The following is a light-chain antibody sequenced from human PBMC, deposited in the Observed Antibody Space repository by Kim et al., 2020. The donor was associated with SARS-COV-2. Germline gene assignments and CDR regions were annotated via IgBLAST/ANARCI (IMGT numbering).Light chain of an antibody. CDR3: VHYGTNSPKT. J-gene: IGKJ1*01. CDR1: QSISRTY. V-gene: IGKV3-20*01. CDR2: GTS. Sequence: EIVLTQSPGTLSLSPGERATLSCRASQSISRTYLAWYQRKPGQAPRLLIYGTSDRATGIPDRFSGSGSGTDFTLTISRLEPEDFEEYLCVHYGTNSPKTFGQGTKVDIK.